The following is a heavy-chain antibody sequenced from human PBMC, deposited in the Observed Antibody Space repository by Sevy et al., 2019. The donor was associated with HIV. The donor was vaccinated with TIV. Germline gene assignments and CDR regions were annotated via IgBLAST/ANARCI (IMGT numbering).Heavy chain of an antibody. CDR2: IWYDGSNK. J-gene: IGHJ6*03. CDR3: AKIPYGSGTSYYMDV. Sequence: GESLKISCAASGFTFSSYGMHWVRQAPGKGLEWVAVIWYDGSNKYYADSVKGRFTISRDNSKNTLYLQMNSLRAEDTAVYYCAKIPYGSGTSYYMDVWGKGTTVTVSS. D-gene: IGHD3-10*01. V-gene: IGHV3-33*06. CDR1: GFTFSSYG.